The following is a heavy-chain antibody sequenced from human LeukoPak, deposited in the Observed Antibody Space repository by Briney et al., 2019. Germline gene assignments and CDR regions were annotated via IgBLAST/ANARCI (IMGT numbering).Heavy chain of an antibody. J-gene: IGHJ4*02. CDR1: GYSFTNHW. D-gene: IGHD1-26*01. CDR3: ASDEVGTTIPEY. Sequence: GESLKISCQASGYSFTNHWIAWVRQMPGKGPEWLGLIYIDDSDTRYNPSFQGQVTISADKSINIAHLQWSSLKASDTATYFCASDEVGTTIPEYWGQGTPVTVSS. V-gene: IGHV5-51*01. CDR2: IYIDDSDT.